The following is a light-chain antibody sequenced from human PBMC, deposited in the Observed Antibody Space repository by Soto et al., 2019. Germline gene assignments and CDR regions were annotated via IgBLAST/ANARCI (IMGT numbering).Light chain of an antibody. CDR3: QHSYSSWLT. Sequence: DVHLAQSPSSLSAAVGDRVTITCRSRQSINNYLNWYQQKPGEAPKLLVYAASTLQDGVPSRCSGSGSWTDFTLTISRLQPDDLAVDYCQHSYSSWLTFGGGSKVDI. CDR1: QSINNY. V-gene: IGKV1-39*01. CDR2: AAS. J-gene: IGKJ4*01.